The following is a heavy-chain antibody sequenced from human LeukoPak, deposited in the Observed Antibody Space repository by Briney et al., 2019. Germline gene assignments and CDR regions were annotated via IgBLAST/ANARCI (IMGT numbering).Heavy chain of an antibody. CDR1: GGSFSGYY. D-gene: IGHD2-2*02. V-gene: IGHV4-34*01. J-gene: IGHJ4*02. CDR2: INHSGST. CDR3: AGPAVKPRKNFDY. Sequence: SETLSLTCAVYGGSFSGYYWSWIRQPPGKGLEWIGEINHSGSTNYNPSLKSRVTISVDTSKNQFSLKLSSVTAADTAVYYCAGPAVKPRKNFDYWGLGTLVTVSS.